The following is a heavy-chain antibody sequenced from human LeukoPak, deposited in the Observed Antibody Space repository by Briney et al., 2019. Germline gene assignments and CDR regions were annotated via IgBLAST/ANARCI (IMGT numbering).Heavy chain of an antibody. CDR1: GFTFSTYW. Sequence: QPGGSLRLSCAASGFTFSTYWMHWVRQAPGKGLEWVAVISYDGSNKYYADSVKGRFTISRDNSKNTLYLQMNSLRAEDTAVYYCAKFPWGYSGSYLGYFDYWGQGTLVTVSS. CDR3: AKFPWGYSGSYLGYFDY. CDR2: ISYDGSNK. D-gene: IGHD1-26*01. V-gene: IGHV3-30*18. J-gene: IGHJ4*02.